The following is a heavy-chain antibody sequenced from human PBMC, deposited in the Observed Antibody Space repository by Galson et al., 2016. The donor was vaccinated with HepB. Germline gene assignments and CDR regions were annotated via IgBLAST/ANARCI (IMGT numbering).Heavy chain of an antibody. CDR2: IGASGVRT. D-gene: IGHD3-3*01. V-gene: IGHV3-23*01. CDR1: GFTFSNYA. CDR3: AKVLFWKHRPYDAFDF. Sequence: SLRLSCAASGFTFSNYAMNWVRQAPGKGLEWVSGIGASGVRTDYADSVKGRLTISRDNSKNTLYLQMNNLRAEDTAIYFCAKVLFWKHRPYDAFDFWGRGTMVTVSS. J-gene: IGHJ3*01.